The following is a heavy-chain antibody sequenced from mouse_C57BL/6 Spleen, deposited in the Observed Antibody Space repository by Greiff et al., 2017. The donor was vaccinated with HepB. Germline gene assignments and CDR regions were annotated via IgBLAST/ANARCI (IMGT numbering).Heavy chain of an antibody. V-gene: IGHV1-18*01. CDR2: INPNNGGT. Sequence: VQLKESGPELVKPGASVKIPCKASGYTFTDYNMDWVKQSHGKSLEWIGDINPNNGGTIYNQKFKGKATLTVDKSSSTAYMELRSLTSEDTAVYYCARSAQATLFAYWGQGTLVTVSA. CDR1: GYTFTDYN. J-gene: IGHJ3*01. D-gene: IGHD3-2*02. CDR3: ARSAQATLFAY.